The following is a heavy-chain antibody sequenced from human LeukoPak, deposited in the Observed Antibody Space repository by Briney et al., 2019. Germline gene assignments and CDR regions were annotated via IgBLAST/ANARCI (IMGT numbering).Heavy chain of an antibody. D-gene: IGHD3-10*01. CDR3: ARIWSGSGSLIDP. Sequence: SETLSLTCTVSGGSINITSYYWVWIRQPPGKGLEWVGSVYYSGSTYYNPSLKSQVTISVDTSKNQFSLRLSSVTAADTALYYCARIWSGSGSLIDPWGQGTLVTVSS. CDR1: GGSINITSYY. V-gene: IGHV4-39*07. CDR2: VYYSGST. J-gene: IGHJ5*02.